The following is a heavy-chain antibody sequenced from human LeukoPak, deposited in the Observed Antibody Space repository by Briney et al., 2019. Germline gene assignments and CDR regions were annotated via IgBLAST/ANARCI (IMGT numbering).Heavy chain of an antibody. CDR3: ARGPYSSNWYVDY. CDR1: GFTPSSYE. Sequence: GGSLRLSCAASGFTPSSYEMNWVRLAPGKGLEWISYISRTGNSIYYADSVKGRFTISRDSAENSLYLQMNSLRAEDTAVYYCARGPYSSNWYVDYWGQGTLVTVAS. J-gene: IGHJ4*02. CDR2: ISRTGNSI. D-gene: IGHD6-13*01. V-gene: IGHV3-48*03.